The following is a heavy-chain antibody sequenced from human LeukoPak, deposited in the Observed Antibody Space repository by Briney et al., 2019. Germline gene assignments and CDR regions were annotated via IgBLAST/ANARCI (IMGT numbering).Heavy chain of an antibody. CDR2: IIPMFGTA. D-gene: IGHD2-2*01. V-gene: IGHV1-69*06. CDR3: ASGTTDIVVVPATLRNYYFDY. Sequence: ASVKVSCKASGGTFSSYEISWVRQAPGQGLEWMGGIIPMFGTAKYAQKFQGRVTITADKPTSTAYMELSSLRSEDTAVYYCASGTTDIVVVPATLRNYYFDYWGQGTLVTVSS. CDR1: GGTFSSYE. J-gene: IGHJ4*02.